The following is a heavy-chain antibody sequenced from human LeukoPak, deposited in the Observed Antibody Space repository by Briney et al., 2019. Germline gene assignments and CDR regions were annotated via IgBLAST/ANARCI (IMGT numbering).Heavy chain of an antibody. V-gene: IGHV4-39*01. J-gene: IGHJ4*02. D-gene: IGHD4-17*01. CDR3: ARHGPFYGTAFYFDY. Sequence: SETLSLTCFVSGGSVSSSRNYWGWIRQSPGKGLEWIGSINYSGSTSYNPSLKSRVTISVDTSKNQFSLRLSSVTAADTAFYYCARHGPFYGTAFYFDYWGQGTLVTVSS. CDR2: INYSGST. CDR1: GGSVSSSRNY.